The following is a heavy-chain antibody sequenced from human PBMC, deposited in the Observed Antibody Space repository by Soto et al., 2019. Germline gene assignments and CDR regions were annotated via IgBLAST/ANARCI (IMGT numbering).Heavy chain of an antibody. CDR1: GDSVSSYY. V-gene: IGHV4-59*02. Sequence: PSETLSLTCTVSGDSVSSYYWSWIRQSPEKGLDWIGYIHPSGRTNYNPSLNSRVTISVDTSKNQFSLTLSPVAAADTAVYYCARFGRGDTYYGLDVWGQGTTVTVS. D-gene: IGHD3-10*01. CDR2: IHPSGRT. J-gene: IGHJ6*02. CDR3: ARFGRGDTYYGLDV.